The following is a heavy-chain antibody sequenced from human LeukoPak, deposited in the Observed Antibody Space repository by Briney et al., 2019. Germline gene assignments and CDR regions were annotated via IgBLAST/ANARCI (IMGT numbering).Heavy chain of an antibody. CDR3: ARARTRGNNWYFDY. D-gene: IGHD1-1*01. CDR1: GDSISNYN. CDR2: IYYRGNT. V-gene: IGHV4-59*01. Sequence: SETLFLTCTVPGDSISNYNWNWIRQPPGKGLEWIGYIYYRGNTNYNPSLKSRLTISADTSKSQFSLRVTSVTAADTAMYYCARARTRGNNWYFDYWGQGTVVIVSS. J-gene: IGHJ4*02.